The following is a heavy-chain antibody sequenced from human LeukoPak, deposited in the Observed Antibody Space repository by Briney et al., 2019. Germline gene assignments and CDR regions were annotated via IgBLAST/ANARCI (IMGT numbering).Heavy chain of an antibody. CDR3: EKGSKEVLFTRDHHMDV. D-gene: IGHD3-3*01. CDR2: IRDDGSKK. V-gene: IGHV3-33*03. CDR1: GFTFTSYG. J-gene: IGHJ6*03. Sequence: GGSLRLSCAASGFTFTSYGMHWVRQAPGKGLEWVAVIRDDGSKKYYAESVKGRFTISRDNAKNTLYLHMNSLRAEDTAVYYCEKGSKEVLFTRDHHMDVWGKGTTVT.